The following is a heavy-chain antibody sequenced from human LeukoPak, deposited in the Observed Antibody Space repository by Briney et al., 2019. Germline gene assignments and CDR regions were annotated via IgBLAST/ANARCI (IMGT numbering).Heavy chain of an antibody. J-gene: IGHJ6*03. D-gene: IGHD4-11*01. V-gene: IGHV3-66*02. CDR1: GFTVSSNY. Sequence: GGSLRLSCAASGFTVSSNYMSWVRQAPGKGLEWVSVICSGGSTYYADSVKGRFTISRDNSKNTLYLQMNSLRAEDTAVYYCARYKLTTVIYYYMDVWGKGTTVTVSS. CDR3: ARYKLTTVIYYYMDV. CDR2: ICSGGST.